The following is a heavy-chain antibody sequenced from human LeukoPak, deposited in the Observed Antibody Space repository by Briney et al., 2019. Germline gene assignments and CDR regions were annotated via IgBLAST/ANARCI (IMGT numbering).Heavy chain of an antibody. V-gene: IGHV3-53*01. D-gene: IGHD2-8*01. CDR2: IYGYDSA. CDR1: GFTVSSNY. Sequence: GGSLTLSCAASGFTVSSNYMSWVRQAPGKGLECVSVIYGYDSAYYADSVEGRFTISRDHSKNQLFLQIDSLRAEDTAMYYCARGGSLCTLNVCRLNYAFDIWGQGTMVTVSS. CDR3: ARGGSLCTLNVCRLNYAFDI. J-gene: IGHJ3*02.